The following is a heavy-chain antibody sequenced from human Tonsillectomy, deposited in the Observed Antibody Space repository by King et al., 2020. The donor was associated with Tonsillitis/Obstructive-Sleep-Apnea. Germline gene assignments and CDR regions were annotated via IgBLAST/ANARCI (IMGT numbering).Heavy chain of an antibody. CDR3: ARLGSIVGATSSYYYYMDV. Sequence: QLVQSGAEVKKPGESLRISCKGSGYSFNSYWISWVRQMPGKGLEWMGRIDPSDSYTNYSPSFQGHVTISADKSISTAYLQWSSLKASDTAMYYCARLGSIVGATSSYYYYMDVWGKGTTVTVSS. CDR2: IDPSDSYT. J-gene: IGHJ6*03. D-gene: IGHD1-26*01. CDR1: GYSFNSYW. V-gene: IGHV5-10-1*01.